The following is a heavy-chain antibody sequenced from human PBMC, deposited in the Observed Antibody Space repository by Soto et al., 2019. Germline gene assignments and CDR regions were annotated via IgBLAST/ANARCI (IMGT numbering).Heavy chain of an antibody. CDR2: IKSENDGGII. D-gene: IGHD2-21*02. V-gene: IGHV3-15*07. Sequence: GGALRLSCAASGFTFKTAWMDWVRQSPWKGLEWVGRIKSENDGGIIDYAAPVKGRFIISRDDSKNTVYLEMNSLNTEDTAVYYCAADSTAWAPYAFDYWDQGILVTGSS. CDR3: AADSTAWAPYAFDY. J-gene: IGHJ4*02. CDR1: GFTFKTAW.